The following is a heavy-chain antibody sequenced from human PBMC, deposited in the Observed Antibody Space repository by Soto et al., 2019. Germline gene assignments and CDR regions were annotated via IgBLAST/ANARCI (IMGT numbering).Heavy chain of an antibody. CDR2: IIPIFGTA. D-gene: IGHD6-19*01. J-gene: IGHJ6*02. V-gene: IGHV1-69*06. CDR1: GGTFSSYA. Sequence: ASVKVSCKASGGTFSSYAISWVRQAPGQGLEWMGGIIPIFGTANYAQKFQGRVTITADKSTSTAYMELSSLRSEDTAVYYCARDKDISGWYLGYYYGMDVWDQGTTVTAP. CDR3: ARDKDISGWYLGYYYGMDV.